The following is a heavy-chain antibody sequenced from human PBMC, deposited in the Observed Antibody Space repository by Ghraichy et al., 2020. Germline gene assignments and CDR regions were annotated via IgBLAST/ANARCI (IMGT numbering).Heavy chain of an antibody. CDR3: ARDGGMYSSRWYSFDY. CDR1: GFTFSSYS. D-gene: IGHD6-13*01. CDR2: ISSSSSII. Sequence: EALNISCAASGFTFSSYSMNWVRQAPGKGLEWVSYISSSSSIIYYADSVKGRFTISRDNAKNSLYLQMNSLRDEDTAVYYCARDGGMYSSRWYSFDYWGQGTLLTVSS. V-gene: IGHV3-48*02. J-gene: IGHJ4*02.